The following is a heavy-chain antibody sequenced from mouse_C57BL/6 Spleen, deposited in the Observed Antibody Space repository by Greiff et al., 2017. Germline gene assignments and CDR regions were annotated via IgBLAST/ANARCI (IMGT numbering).Heavy chain of an antibody. J-gene: IGHJ2*01. V-gene: IGHV5-17*01. CDR1: GFTFSDYG. CDR2: ISSGSSTI. Sequence: EVQLVESGGGLVKPGGSLKLSCAASGFTFSDYGMHWVRQAPEKGLEWVAYISSGSSTIYYADTVKGRFTITRDNAKNTLFLQMTSLRSEDTAMYYCAREGLYYGQYYFDYWGQGTTLTVSA. CDR3: AREGLYYGQYYFDY. D-gene: IGHD2-1*01.